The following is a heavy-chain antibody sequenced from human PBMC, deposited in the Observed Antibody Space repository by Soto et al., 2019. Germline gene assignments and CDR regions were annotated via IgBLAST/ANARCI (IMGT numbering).Heavy chain of an antibody. CDR1: GGSLSGYY. V-gene: IGHV4-34*01. D-gene: IGHD4-17*01. CDR3: ARWSDYGDYYYYGMDV. J-gene: IGHJ6*02. CDR2: IYHNGTT. Sequence: QVQLQQWGAGLLKPSETLSLTCAVYGGSLSGYYWSCIRQTPGKGLEWLGEIYHNGTTDYNPSLKSRITISLDTSKNQFSLKLTSVTAADTAVYYCARWSDYGDYYYYGMDVSGQGITVTVSS.